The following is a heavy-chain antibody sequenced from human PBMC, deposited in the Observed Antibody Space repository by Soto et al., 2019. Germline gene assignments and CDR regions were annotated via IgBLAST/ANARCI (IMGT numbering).Heavy chain of an antibody. CDR1: GFTFSSFW. J-gene: IGHJ5*02. CDR3: ARGGP. V-gene: IGHV3-7*04. Sequence: EVQLVESGGGLVQPGGSLRLSCAASGFTFSSFWMSWVRQAPGKGLEWVANINQDGSEKYHVDSVEGRFTISRDNAKNSLCLQMNGRRVEDPAVYYWARGGPWGQGTQVTVPS. CDR2: INQDGSEK. D-gene: IGHD3-10*01.